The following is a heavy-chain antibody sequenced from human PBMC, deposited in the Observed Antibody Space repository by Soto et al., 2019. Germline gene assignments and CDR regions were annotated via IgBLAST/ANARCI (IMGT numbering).Heavy chain of an antibody. CDR3: ARAWGQYALGY. V-gene: IGHV3-74*02. CDR2: IDSDGSST. D-gene: IGHD1-26*01. J-gene: IGHJ4*02. Sequence: EVQLVESGGGLVKPGGSLRLSCAASGFIFSSYWMHWVRQAPGKGLVWVSRIDSDGSSTTYADSVKGRFAISRDNAKNTLYLQMNSLRVEDTAVYYCARAWGQYALGYWGQGTLVTVSS. CDR1: GFIFSSYW.